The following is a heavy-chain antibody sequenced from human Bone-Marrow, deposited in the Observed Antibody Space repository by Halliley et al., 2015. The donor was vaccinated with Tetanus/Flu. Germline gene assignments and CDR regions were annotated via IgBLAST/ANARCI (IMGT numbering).Heavy chain of an antibody. V-gene: IGHV4-59*11. CDR2: IYYSGSI. J-gene: IGHJ5*02. Sequence: TLSLTCTVSGGSIGSHYWTWIRQPPGKGLEGIGHIYYSGSIEYNPSLKNRVSISIDTSRQQFSLQMTSVTAADTAVYYCARRHTGFSVYAWFNPWGQGAPVNVS. D-gene: IGHD7-27*01. CDR3: ARRHTGFSVYAWFNP. CDR1: GGSIGSHY.